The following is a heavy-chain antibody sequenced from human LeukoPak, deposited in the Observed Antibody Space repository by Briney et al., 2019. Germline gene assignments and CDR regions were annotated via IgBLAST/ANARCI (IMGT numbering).Heavy chain of an antibody. D-gene: IGHD2-21*01. J-gene: IGHJ4*02. CDR1: GASISSYY. V-gene: IGHV4-59*08. Sequence: SETLSLTCAVSGASISSYYWSWIRQPPGKGLEWIGYIFHTGNTDYNPSLKSRVTMTLDKSKNHFSLKLSSVTAADTAVYYCARLAKWGLLFHFDWWGQGTLGTVSS. CDR3: ARLAKWGLLFHFDW. CDR2: IFHTGNT.